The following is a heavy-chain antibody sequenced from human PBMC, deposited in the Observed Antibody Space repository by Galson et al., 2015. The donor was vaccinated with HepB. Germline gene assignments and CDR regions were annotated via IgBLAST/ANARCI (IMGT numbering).Heavy chain of an antibody. CDR2: ISSNGGST. V-gene: IGHV3-64D*09. Sequence: SLRLSCAASGFTFSSYAMHWVRQAPGRGLEYVSAISSNGGSTYYADSVKGRFTISRDNSKNALYLQMSSLRAEDTAVYYCVREMATISDYWGQGTLVTVSS. CDR3: VREMATISDY. D-gene: IGHD5-24*01. J-gene: IGHJ4*02. CDR1: GFTFSSYA.